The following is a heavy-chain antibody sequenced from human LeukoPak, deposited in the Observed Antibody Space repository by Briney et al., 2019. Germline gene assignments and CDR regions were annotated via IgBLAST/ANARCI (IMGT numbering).Heavy chain of an antibody. CDR2: IYPGDSDT. CDR3: ARVLAARVSYYYGVDV. J-gene: IGHJ6*02. V-gene: IGHV5-51*01. Sequence: PGESLKISCKGSGYSFTSYWIGWVRQMPGKGLEWMGIIYPGDSDTRYSPSFQGQVIISADKSISTAYLQWSGLKASDTAMYYCARVLAARVSYYYGVDVWGQGTTVTVSS. D-gene: IGHD2-15*01. CDR1: GYSFTSYW.